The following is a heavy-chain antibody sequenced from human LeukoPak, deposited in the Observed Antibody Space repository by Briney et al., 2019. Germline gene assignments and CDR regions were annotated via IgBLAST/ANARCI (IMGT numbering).Heavy chain of an antibody. CDR3: AKDFYGSGSASDY. J-gene: IGHJ4*02. CDR2: ISWNSGSI. Sequence: PGGSLRLSCAASGFTFDDYAMHWVRQAPGKGLEWVSGISWNSGSIGYADSVKGRFTISRDNAKSSLYLQMNSLRAEDTALYYCAKDFYGSGSASDYWGQGTLVTVSS. D-gene: IGHD3-10*01. CDR1: GFTFDDYA. V-gene: IGHV3-9*01.